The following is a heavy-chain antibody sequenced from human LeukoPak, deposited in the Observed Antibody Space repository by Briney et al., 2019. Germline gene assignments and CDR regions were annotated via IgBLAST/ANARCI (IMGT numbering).Heavy chain of an antibody. J-gene: IGHJ4*02. Sequence: PSETLSLTCTVSGGSISSGGYYWSWIRQHPGKGLEWIGHIYYSGSTYYNPSLKSRVTISVDTSKNQFSLKLSSVTAADTAVYYCARDGWGRGWQLDYWGQGTLVTVSS. CDR3: ARDGWGRGWQLDY. CDR1: GGSISSGGYY. D-gene: IGHD3-10*01. V-gene: IGHV4-31*03. CDR2: IYYSGST.